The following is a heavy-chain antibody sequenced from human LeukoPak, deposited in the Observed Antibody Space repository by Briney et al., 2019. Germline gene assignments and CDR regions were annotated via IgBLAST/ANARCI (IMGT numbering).Heavy chain of an antibody. CDR3: ARDMIESTWFGELDDY. CDR2: ISSSGSDI. D-gene: IGHD3-10*01. Sequence: GGSLRLSCAASGFTFSAYNMHWVRQAPGKGLEWVSSISSSGSDIDYADSLKGRFTISRDNAKNSLFLQMDSLRAEDTAVYYCARDMIESTWFGELDDYWGQGTLVTVSS. V-gene: IGHV3-21*01. CDR1: GFTFSAYN. J-gene: IGHJ4*02.